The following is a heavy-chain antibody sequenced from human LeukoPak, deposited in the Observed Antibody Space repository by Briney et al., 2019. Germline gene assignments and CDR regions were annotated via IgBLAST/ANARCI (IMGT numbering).Heavy chain of an antibody. CDR1: GYTFTGHY. CDR3: ARGYSSSWYEYYFDY. CDR2: INPNSGGT. V-gene: IGHV1-2*02. J-gene: IGHJ4*02. Sequence: ASVKVSCKASGYTFTGHYMHWVRQAPGQGLEWMGWINPNSGGTNYAQKFQGRVTMTRDTSISTAYMELSRLRSDDTAVYYCARGYSSSWYEYYFDYWGQGTLVTVSS. D-gene: IGHD6-13*01.